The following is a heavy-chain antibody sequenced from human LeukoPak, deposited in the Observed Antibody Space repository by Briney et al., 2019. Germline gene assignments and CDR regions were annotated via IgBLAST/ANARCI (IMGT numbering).Heavy chain of an antibody. J-gene: IGHJ3*02. CDR1: GGSISSYY. V-gene: IGHV4-59*01. CDR3: ARHTTIFGVAIIDI. Sequence: SETLSLTCTVSGGSISSYYWSWIRQPPGKGPEWIGYIYYSGSTNYNPSLKSRVTISVDTSKNQFSLKLSSVTAADTAVYYCARHTTIFGVAIIDIWGQGTMVTVSS. CDR2: IYYSGST. D-gene: IGHD3-3*01.